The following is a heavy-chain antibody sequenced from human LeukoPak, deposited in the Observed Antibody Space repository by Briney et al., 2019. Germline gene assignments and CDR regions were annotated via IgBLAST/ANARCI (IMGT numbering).Heavy chain of an antibody. V-gene: IGHV4-59*01. CDR3: ARSFYYDFWSGYYSMTVGAFDI. Sequence: KPSETLSLTCTVSGGSISSYYWSWIRQPPGKGLEWIGYIYYSGSTNYNPSLKSRVTISVDTSKNQFSPKLSSVTAADTAVYYCARSFYYDFWSGYYSMTVGAFDIWGQGTMVTVSS. CDR2: IYYSGST. D-gene: IGHD3-3*01. CDR1: GGSISSYY. J-gene: IGHJ3*02.